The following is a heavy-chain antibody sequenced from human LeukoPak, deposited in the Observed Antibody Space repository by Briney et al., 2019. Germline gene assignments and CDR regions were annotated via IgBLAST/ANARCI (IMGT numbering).Heavy chain of an antibody. D-gene: IGHD3-16*01. V-gene: IGHV3-48*04. Sequence: GGSLRLSCAASGFTFDIYGMNWIRQAPGRGLEWVSHISSGSSPKYYADSVRGRFTISRDNAKKSLYLQMNSLRVEDTAVYYCARGDDGAYWGQGTLVTVSS. CDR1: GFTFDIYG. CDR3: ARGDDGAY. CDR2: ISSGSSPK. J-gene: IGHJ4*02.